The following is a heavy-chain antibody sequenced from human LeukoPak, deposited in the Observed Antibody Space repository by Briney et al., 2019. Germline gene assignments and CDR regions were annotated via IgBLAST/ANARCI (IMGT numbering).Heavy chain of an antibody. D-gene: IGHD3-10*01. CDR3: ARAGGSGTPGRY. Sequence: SETLSLTCAVYGGSFSGYYWSWIRQPPGKGLEWIREINHSGSTNYNPSLKSRVTISVDTSKNQFSLKLSSVTAADTAVYYCARAGGSGTPGRYWGQGTLVTVSS. CDR2: INHSGST. J-gene: IGHJ4*02. CDR1: GGSFSGYY. V-gene: IGHV4-34*01.